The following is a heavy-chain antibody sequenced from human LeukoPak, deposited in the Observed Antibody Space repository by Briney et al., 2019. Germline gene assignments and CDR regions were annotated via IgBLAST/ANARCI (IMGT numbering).Heavy chain of an antibody. V-gene: IGHV4-39*01. CDR3: ARPKGIAAAGTYFDY. J-gene: IGHJ4*02. CDR2: IYYSGST. CDR1: GGSISSSSYY. D-gene: IGHD6-13*01. Sequence: SETLSLTCTVSGGSISSSSYYWGWTRQPPGKGLEWIGRIYYSGSTYYNPSLKSRVTISVDTSKNQFSLKLSSVTAADTAVYYCARPKGIAAAGTYFDYWGQGTLVTVSS.